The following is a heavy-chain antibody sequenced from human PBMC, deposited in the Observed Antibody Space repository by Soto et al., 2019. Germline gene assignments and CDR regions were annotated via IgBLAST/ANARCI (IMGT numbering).Heavy chain of an antibody. D-gene: IGHD2-15*01. J-gene: IGHJ6*03. CDR1: GGSISSYY. Sequence: SSETLSLTCTVSGGSISSYYWSWIRQPPGKGLEWIGYIYYSGSTNYNPSLKSRVTISVDTSKNQFSLKLSSVTAADTAVYYCARALRDYSNYYYYYYMDVWGKGTTVTVSS. CDR2: IYYSGST. CDR3: ARALRDYSNYYYYYYMDV. V-gene: IGHV4-59*01.